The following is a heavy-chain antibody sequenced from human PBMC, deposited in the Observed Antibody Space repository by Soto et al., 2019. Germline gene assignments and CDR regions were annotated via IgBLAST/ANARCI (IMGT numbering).Heavy chain of an antibody. Sequence: SETLSPTCTVSGGSISISSSYWGWIRQPPGKGLEWIGSIYYSGSTYYNPSLKSRVTISVDTSKNQFSLKLSSVTAADTAVYYCARRTRGYSYGNFDYWGQG. CDR3: ARRTRGYSYGNFDY. CDR2: IYYSGST. CDR1: GGSISISSSY. D-gene: IGHD5-18*01. V-gene: IGHV4-39*01. J-gene: IGHJ4*02.